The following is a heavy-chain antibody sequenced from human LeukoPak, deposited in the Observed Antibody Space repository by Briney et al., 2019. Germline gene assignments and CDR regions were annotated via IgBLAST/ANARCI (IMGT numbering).Heavy chain of an antibody. V-gene: IGHV3-30*02. CDR2: IRYDGSDK. Sequence: PGGSLRLSCAASGFTFSGFGMHWVRQAPGKGVEWVAFIRYDGSDKYYADSVKGRFTISRDNSKNTLYLQMNSLRPEDTAVYYCAKSIPTIAVAVSTRQWGQGTLVTVSS. CDR1: GFTFSGFG. D-gene: IGHD6-19*01. CDR3: AKSIPTIAVAVSTRQ. J-gene: IGHJ4*02.